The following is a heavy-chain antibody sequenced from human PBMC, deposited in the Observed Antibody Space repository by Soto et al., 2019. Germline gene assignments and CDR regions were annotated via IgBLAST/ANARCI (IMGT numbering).Heavy chain of an antibody. V-gene: IGHV5-51*01. CDR3: ARQEQLPPYYYALDV. Sequence: GESLKISCKVSGYRFTTYWIAWVRQMPGKGLEWMGVIHPGDSDTRYSPSFQGQVTISADKSVGTAFLQWSRLKASDTATHYCARQEQLPPYYYALDVWGQGTTVTVSS. J-gene: IGHJ6*02. CDR1: GYRFTTYW. CDR2: IHPGDSDT. D-gene: IGHD1-1*01.